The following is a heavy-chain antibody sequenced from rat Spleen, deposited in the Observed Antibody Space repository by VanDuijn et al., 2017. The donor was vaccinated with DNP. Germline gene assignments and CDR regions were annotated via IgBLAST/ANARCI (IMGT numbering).Heavy chain of an antibody. CDR1: GFTFINYW. CDR2: ISNSGGST. D-gene: IGHD1-2*01. CDR3: ARRDYYSNYPFAY. V-gene: IGHV5-31*01. J-gene: IGHJ3*01. Sequence: EVQLVESGGDLVQPGRSLKLSCVASGFTFINYWMTWIRQVPGKGLEWVASISNSGGSTYYPDSVKGRFTISRDNAENTLYLQMNSLRSEDTATYYCARRDYYSNYPFAYWGQGTLVTVSS.